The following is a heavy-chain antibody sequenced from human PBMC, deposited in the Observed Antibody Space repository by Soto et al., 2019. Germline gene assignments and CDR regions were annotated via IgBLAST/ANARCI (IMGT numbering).Heavy chain of an antibody. J-gene: IGHJ4*02. Sequence: QVQLVQSGAEVKKPGASVKVSCKASGYTFTSYAMHWVRQAPGQRLEWMGWINAGNGNTKYSQKFQGRVTITRDTSASTAYMELSSLRSEDTAVYYCARGRWLVGATKEDYWGQGTLVTVSS. D-gene: IGHD1-26*01. CDR1: GYTFTSYA. CDR3: ARGRWLVGATKEDY. V-gene: IGHV1-3*01. CDR2: INAGNGNT.